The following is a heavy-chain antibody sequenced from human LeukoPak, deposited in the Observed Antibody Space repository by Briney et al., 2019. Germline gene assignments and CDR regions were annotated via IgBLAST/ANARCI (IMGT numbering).Heavy chain of an antibody. CDR2: IRYDGSNK. V-gene: IGHV3-30*02. Sequence: PGGSLRLSCAASGFTFSSYGMHCVRQAPGKGLEWVAFIRYDGSNKYYADSVKGRFTISRDNSKNTMYLQMNSLRGEDTAVYYCAKDRSHCSGGSCYWGHLDNWDQGTLVTVSS. CDR1: GFTFSSYG. D-gene: IGHD2-15*01. CDR3: AKDRSHCSGGSCYWGHLDN. J-gene: IGHJ4*02.